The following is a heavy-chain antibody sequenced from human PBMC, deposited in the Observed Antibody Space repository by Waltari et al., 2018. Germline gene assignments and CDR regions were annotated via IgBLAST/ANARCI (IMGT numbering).Heavy chain of an antibody. CDR3: ASAYRFSWNRQPCFDY. V-gene: IGHV4-38-2*01. Sequence: QVQLQESGPGLVKPSETLSLTCAVSDYSISSGYFWGWIRQPPGKGMEWIANINHSGSTFDNPSLNGRVTISVDTSKNQFSLKLSSLTAADAAVYYCASAYRFSWNRQPCFDYWGQGTLVAVSA. D-gene: IGHD1-1*01. J-gene: IGHJ4*02. CDR1: DYSISSGYF. CDR2: INHSGST.